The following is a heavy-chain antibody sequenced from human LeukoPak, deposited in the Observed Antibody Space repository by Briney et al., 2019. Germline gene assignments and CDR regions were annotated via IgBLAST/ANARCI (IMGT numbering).Heavy chain of an antibody. CDR2: IYYSGST. D-gene: IGHD6-13*01. J-gene: IGHJ4*02. CDR3: ARAGGIAAANFDY. Sequence: PSETLSLTCTVSGGSISSSSYYWGWIRQPPGKGLEWIGSIYYSGSTYYNPSLKSRVTISVDTSKNQFSLKLSSVTAADTAVYYCARAGGIAAANFDYWGQGTLVTVSS. V-gene: IGHV4-39*07. CDR1: GGSISSSSYY.